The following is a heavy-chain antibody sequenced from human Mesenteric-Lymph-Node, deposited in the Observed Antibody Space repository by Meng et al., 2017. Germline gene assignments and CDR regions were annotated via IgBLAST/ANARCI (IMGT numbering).Heavy chain of an antibody. D-gene: IGHD4-23*01. CDR1: GGTFSSYA. J-gene: IGHJ3*02. Sequence: ASVKVSCKASGGTFSSYAISWVRQAPGQGLEWMGRINPNSGGTNYAQKFQGRVTMTRDTSISTAYMELSRLRSDDTAVYYCARDRGGRDAFDIWGQGTMVTVSS. CDR3: ARDRGGRDAFDI. V-gene: IGHV1-2*06. CDR2: INPNSGGT.